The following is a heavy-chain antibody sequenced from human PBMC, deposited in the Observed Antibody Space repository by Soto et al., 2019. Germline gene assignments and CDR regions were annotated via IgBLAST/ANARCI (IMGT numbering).Heavy chain of an antibody. V-gene: IGHV3-30*18. D-gene: IGHD3-9*01. Sequence: GGSLRLSCAASGFTFSSYGMHWVRQAPGKGLEWVAVISYDGSNKYYADSVKGRFTISRDNSKNTLYLQMNSLRAEDTAVYYCAKAHDPGLRYFDWLLSPTDYRGQGTLVTVSS. CDR2: ISYDGSNK. CDR3: AKAHDPGLRYFDWLLSPTDY. J-gene: IGHJ4*02. CDR1: GFTFSSYG.